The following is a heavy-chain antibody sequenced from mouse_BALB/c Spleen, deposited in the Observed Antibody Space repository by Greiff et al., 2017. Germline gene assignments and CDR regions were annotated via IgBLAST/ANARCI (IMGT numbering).Heavy chain of an antibody. J-gene: IGHJ2*01. CDR3: ARYLLGRGYFDY. Sequence: DVQLQESGPSLVKPSQSLSLTCSVTGDSITSGYWNWIRKFPGNKLEYMGYISYSGSTYYNPSLKSRISITRDTSKNQYYLQLNSVTTEDTATYYCARYLLGRGYFDYWGQGTTLTVSS. CDR1: GDSITSGY. V-gene: IGHV3-8*02. CDR2: ISYSGST. D-gene: IGHD4-1*01.